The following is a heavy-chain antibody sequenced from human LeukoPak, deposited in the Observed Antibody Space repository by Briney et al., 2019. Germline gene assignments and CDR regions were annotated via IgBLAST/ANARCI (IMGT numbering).Heavy chain of an antibody. V-gene: IGHV1-18*01. CDR2: ISSYYGNT. Sequence: GASVKVSCKASGYTFTNYGISWVRQAPGQGLEWMGWISSYYGNTNYAQRLQGRVTMTTDTSTSTAYMELRSLRPDDTAVYYCAQFQWELRGFDYWGQGTLVIVSS. CDR1: GYTFTNYG. D-gene: IGHD1-26*01. J-gene: IGHJ4*02. CDR3: AQFQWELRGFDY.